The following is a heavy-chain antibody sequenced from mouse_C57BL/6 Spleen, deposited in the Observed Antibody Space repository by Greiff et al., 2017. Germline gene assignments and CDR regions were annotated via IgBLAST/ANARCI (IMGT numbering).Heavy chain of an antibody. CDR2: IYPGDGDT. V-gene: IGHV1-80*01. CDR1: GYAFSSYW. D-gene: IGHD3-2*02. J-gene: IGHJ2*01. CDR3: ARVRTAQAPYYYDD. Sequence: VQLVESGAELVKPGASVKISCKASGYAFSSYWMNWVKQRPGKGLEWIGQIYPGDGDTNYNGKFKGKATLTADKSSSTAYMQLSSLTSEDSAVYFCARVRTAQAPYYYDDWGQGTTLTVSS.